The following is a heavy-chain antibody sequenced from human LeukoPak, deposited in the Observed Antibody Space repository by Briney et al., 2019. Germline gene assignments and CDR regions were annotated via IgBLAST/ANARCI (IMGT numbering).Heavy chain of an antibody. CDR2: IKEDGRDI. CDR1: QFSISYDW. CDR3: VRGSGWFFGL. V-gene: IGHV3-7*01. D-gene: IGHD6-19*01. Sequence: PGGSLRLSCAASQFSISYDWMHWVRQAPGKRLEWVASIKEDGRDIHYLDSVKGRFSISRDNAKNSLYLEMNTLRAEDTAVYYCVRGSGWFFGLWGQGSLVTVSS. J-gene: IGHJ4*02.